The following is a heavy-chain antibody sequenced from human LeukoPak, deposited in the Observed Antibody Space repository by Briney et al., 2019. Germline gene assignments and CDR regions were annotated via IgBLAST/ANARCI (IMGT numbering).Heavy chain of an antibody. CDR2: IYYSGST. CDR1: GGSISSYY. D-gene: IGHD6-6*01. CDR3: ARVRSSSAEGPNWFDP. J-gene: IGHJ5*02. V-gene: IGHV4-59*01. Sequence: PSETLSLTCTVSGGSISSYYWSWIRQPPGKGLEWIGYIYYSGSTNYNPSLKSRVTISVDTSKNQFSLKLSSVTAADTAVYYCARVRSSSAEGPNWFDPWGQGTLVTVSS.